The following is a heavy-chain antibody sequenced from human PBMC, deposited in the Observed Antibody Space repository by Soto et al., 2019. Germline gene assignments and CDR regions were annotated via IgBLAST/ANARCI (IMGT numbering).Heavy chain of an antibody. Sequence: GGSLRLSCAASGFTFSSYGMHWVRQAPGKGLEWVAVIWYDGSNKYYADSVKGRFTISRDNSKNTLYLQMNSLRAEDTAVYYCARDRGIAAAGPLYCYYYMDVWGKGTTVTVSS. V-gene: IGHV3-33*01. CDR2: IWYDGSNK. CDR3: ARDRGIAAAGPLYCYYYMDV. D-gene: IGHD6-13*01. CDR1: GFTFSSYG. J-gene: IGHJ6*03.